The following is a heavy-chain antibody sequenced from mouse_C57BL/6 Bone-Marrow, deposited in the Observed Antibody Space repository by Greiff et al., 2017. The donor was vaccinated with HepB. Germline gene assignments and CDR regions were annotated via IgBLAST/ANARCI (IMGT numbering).Heavy chain of an antibody. CDR3: ARGGYDYLYYYAMDY. CDR1: GYTFTSYW. Sequence: VKLQESGAELAKPGASVKLSCKASGYTFTSYWMHWVKQRPGQGLEWIGEIDPSDSYTNYNQKFKGKSTLTVDKSSSTAYMQLSSLTSEDSAVYYCARGGYDYLYYYAMDYWGQGTSVTVSS. J-gene: IGHJ4*01. V-gene: IGHV1-69*01. D-gene: IGHD2-4*01. CDR2: IDPSDSYT.